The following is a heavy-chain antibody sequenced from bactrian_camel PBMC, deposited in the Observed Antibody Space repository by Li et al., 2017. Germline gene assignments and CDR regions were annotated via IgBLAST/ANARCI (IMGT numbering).Heavy chain of an antibody. Sequence: HVQLVESGGGSVQAGGSLRLSCEVSGSTDGTNCIGWFRQAPGAKRETVATIDSNGVTKVAGSVKGRFTLSKDNAKNTLYLRMDNLKPEDTALYTCAAEDQAPWDM. V-gene: IGHV3S53*01. CDR1: GSTDGTNC. D-gene: IGHD3*01. CDR2: IDSNGVT.